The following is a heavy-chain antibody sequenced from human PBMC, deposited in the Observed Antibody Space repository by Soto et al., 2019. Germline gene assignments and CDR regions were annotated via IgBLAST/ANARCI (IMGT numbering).Heavy chain of an antibody. V-gene: IGHV1-18*01. D-gene: IGHD2-2*01. CDR1: GYTFTSYG. Sequence: ASVKVSCKASGYTFTSYGISWVRQAPGQGLEWMGWISAYNGNTNYAQNLQGRVTMTTDTSTSTAYMELRSLRSDDTAVYYCARLVVVVPAAKAHYYYYGMDVWGQGTTVTVSS. CDR3: ARLVVVVPAAKAHYYYYGMDV. CDR2: ISAYNGNT. J-gene: IGHJ6*02.